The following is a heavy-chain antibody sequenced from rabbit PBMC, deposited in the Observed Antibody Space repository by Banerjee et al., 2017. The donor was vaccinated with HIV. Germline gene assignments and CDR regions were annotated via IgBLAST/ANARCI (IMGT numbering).Heavy chain of an antibody. V-gene: IGHV1S45*01. J-gene: IGHJ4*01. Sequence: QEQLEESGGDLVKPGASLTLTCTASGFSFSGGYYMCWVRQAPGKGLEWIGCIYGDSSGTTYYASWAKGRFTISKTSSTTVTLQMTSLTAADTATYFCARDLAGVIGWNFSLWGPGTLVTVS. CDR1: GFSFSGGYY. D-gene: IGHD4-1*01. CDR2: IYGDSSGTT. CDR3: ARDLAGVIGWNFSL.